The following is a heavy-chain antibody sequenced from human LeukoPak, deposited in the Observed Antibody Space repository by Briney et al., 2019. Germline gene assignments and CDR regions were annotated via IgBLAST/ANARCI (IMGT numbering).Heavy chain of an antibody. Sequence: RGGSLRLSCAASGFSFSSYWMHWVRQAPGKGLVWAARIKSDGSSTSYADSVKGRFTISRDNAKHTLYLQMNSLRAEDTAVYYCARAGEYYDSSGFGSGIDCWGQGILVTVAS. CDR1: GFSFSSYW. J-gene: IGHJ4*02. D-gene: IGHD3-22*01. V-gene: IGHV3-74*01. CDR2: IKSDGSST. CDR3: ARAGEYYDSSGFGSGIDC.